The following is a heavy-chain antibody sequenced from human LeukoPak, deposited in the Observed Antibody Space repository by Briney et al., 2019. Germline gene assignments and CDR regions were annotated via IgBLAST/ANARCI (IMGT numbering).Heavy chain of an antibody. Sequence: PGGSLRLSCAASRFTFSSYAMHWVRQAPGKGLEWVAVISYDGSRKSYADSVKGRFTISRDNSKNTLYLQMNSLRAEDTAVYYCARVFYGSGSSSNYYYGMDVWGQGTTVTVSS. CDR2: ISYDGSRK. CDR1: RFTFSSYA. J-gene: IGHJ6*02. V-gene: IGHV3-30-3*01. CDR3: ARVFYGSGSSSNYYYGMDV. D-gene: IGHD3-10*01.